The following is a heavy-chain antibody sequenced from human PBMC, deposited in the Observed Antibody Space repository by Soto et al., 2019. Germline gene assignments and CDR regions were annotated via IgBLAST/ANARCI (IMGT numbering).Heavy chain of an antibody. CDR1: GYSISSGYF. J-gene: IGHJ3*02. CDR3: ARVARWAFDI. D-gene: IGHD2-15*01. CDR2: IYHSGST. Sequence: SETLSLTCDVSGYSISSGYFWGWIRQPPGKGLEWIGNIYHSGSTYHNPSLKSRLTISVDKSKNQFSLKLSSVTATDTAVYYCARVARWAFDIWGQGTMVTVSS. V-gene: IGHV4-38-2*01.